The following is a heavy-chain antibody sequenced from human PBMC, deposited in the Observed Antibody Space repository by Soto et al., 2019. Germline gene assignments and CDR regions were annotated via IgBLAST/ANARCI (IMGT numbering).Heavy chain of an antibody. CDR3: AKDVRLVHSYYYYGMDV. Sequence: QVQLVESGGGVVQPGRSLRLSCAASGFTFSSYGMHWVRQAPGKGLEWVAVISYDGSNKYYADSVKGRFTISRDNSKNTLYLQMNSLRAEDTAVYYCAKDVRLVHSYYYYGMDVWGQGTTVTVSS. V-gene: IGHV3-30*18. J-gene: IGHJ6*02. CDR1: GFTFSSYG. D-gene: IGHD6-6*01. CDR2: ISYDGSNK.